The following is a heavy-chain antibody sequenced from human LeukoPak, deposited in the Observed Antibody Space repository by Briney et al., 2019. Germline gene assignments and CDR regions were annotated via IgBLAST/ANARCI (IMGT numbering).Heavy chain of an antibody. CDR3: TTDPRD. CDR2: IKSKNDGGTT. V-gene: IGHV3-15*01. Sequence: GGSLRLSCAASGFSFSGTWMRWVRQAPGKGLEWVGRIKSKNDGGTTDYAAPVKDRFTISRDDSKHTVHLQMNSLKTEDTAVYFCTTDPRDWGQGTLVTVSS. CDR1: GFSFSGTW. J-gene: IGHJ4*02.